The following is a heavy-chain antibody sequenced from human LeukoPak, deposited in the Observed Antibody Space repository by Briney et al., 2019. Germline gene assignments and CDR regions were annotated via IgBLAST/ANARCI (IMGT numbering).Heavy chain of an antibody. CDR1: GGSFSGYY. CDR3: ARPGPFDSSGYGRLNYFDY. Sequence: SETLSLTCAVYGGSFSGYYWSWIRQPPGKGLEWIGEINHSGSTNYNPSLKSRVTISVDTSKNQFSLKLSSVTAADTAVYYCARPGPFDSSGYGRLNYFDYWGQGTLVTVSS. D-gene: IGHD3-22*01. CDR2: INHSGST. J-gene: IGHJ4*02. V-gene: IGHV4-34*01.